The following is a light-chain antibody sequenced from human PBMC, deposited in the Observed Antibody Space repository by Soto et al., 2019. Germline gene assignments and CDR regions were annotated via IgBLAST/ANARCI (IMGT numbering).Light chain of an antibody. CDR2: DAF. CDR3: QQYGSSPFT. CDR1: QTVDGNS. V-gene: IGKV3-20*01. J-gene: IGKJ3*01. Sequence: ENVLTQSPGRLSLSPGERATLSCRASQTVDGNSLAWYQQKPGQAPRLLMFDAFNRATGIPDRFSGSGSGTDFTLTISRLEPDDFALYYCQQYGSSPFTFGPGTKV.